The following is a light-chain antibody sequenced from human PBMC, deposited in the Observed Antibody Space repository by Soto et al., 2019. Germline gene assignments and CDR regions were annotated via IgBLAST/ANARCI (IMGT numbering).Light chain of an antibody. CDR1: SSDVGGYNY. J-gene: IGLJ1*01. CDR3: SSYTSSSPL. Sequence: QSVLTQPASVSGSPGQSITISCTGTSSDVGGYNYVSWYQQHPGKAPKLMIYDVSNRPSGVSNRFSGSKSGNTASLTTSGLQAEDEADYYCSSYTSSSPLFGTGTKVTVL. V-gene: IGLV2-14*01. CDR2: DVS.